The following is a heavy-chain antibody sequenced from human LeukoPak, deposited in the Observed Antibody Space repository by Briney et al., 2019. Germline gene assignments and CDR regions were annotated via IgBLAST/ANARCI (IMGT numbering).Heavy chain of an antibody. V-gene: IGHV4-34*01. CDR3: ARVDFGDAFDI. CDR1: GGSFSGYY. CDR2: INHSGST. J-gene: IGHJ3*02. D-gene: IGHD3-3*01. Sequence: PSETLSLTCAVYGGSFSGYYWSWIRQPPGKGLAWIGEINHSGSTNYNPSLKSRVTISVDTSKNQCSLKLSSVTAADTAVYYCARVDFGDAFDIWGQGTMVTVSS.